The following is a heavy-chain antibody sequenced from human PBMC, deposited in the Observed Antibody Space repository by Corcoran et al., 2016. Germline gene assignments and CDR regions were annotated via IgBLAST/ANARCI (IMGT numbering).Heavy chain of an antibody. J-gene: IGHJ6*02. Sequence: QITLKESGPTLVKPTQTLTLTCTFSGFSLSTSGVGVGWIRQPPGKALEWLALIYWDDDKRYSPSLKSRLTITKDTSKNQVVLPMTNMDPVDTATYYAAHSPRRRELGGRYYSDYGMDVWGQGTTVTVSS. CDR3: AHSPRRRELGGRYYSDYGMDV. V-gene: IGHV2-5*02. CDR1: GFSLSTSGVG. CDR2: IYWDDDK. D-gene: IGHD3-10*01.